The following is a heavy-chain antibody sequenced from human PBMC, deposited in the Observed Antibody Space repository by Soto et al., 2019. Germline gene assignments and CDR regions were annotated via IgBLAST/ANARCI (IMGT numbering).Heavy chain of an antibody. V-gene: IGHV1-18*01. D-gene: IGHD6-13*01. Sequence: QVQLVQSGAEVKKPGASVKVSCKASGYTFTSYGISWVRQAPGQGLEWMGWISAYNGDTNYAQKLQGRVTMTTDTSTSTAYMELRSLRSDDTAVYYCATAEPRIAALFNWFDPCGQGTLVTVSS. CDR2: ISAYNGDT. CDR1: GYTFTSYG. J-gene: IGHJ5*02. CDR3: ATAEPRIAALFNWFDP.